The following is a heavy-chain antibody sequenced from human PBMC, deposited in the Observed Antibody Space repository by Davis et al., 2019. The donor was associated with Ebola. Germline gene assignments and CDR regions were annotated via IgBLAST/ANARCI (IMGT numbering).Heavy chain of an antibody. CDR3: SERGSSV. CDR2: IYYTGST. D-gene: IGHD3-10*01. Sequence: PSETLSLTCTVSGVSISRHYWNWIRQPPGKGLEWIGYIYYTGSTNYNPSLTSRVTISVDTSKNQFSLKLTSVTAADTAMYYCSERGSSVWGQGTLVTVSS. J-gene: IGHJ4*02. CDR1: GVSISRHY. V-gene: IGHV4-59*11.